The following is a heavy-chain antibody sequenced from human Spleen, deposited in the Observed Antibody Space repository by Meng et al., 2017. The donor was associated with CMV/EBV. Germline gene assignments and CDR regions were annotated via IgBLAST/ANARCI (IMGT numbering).Heavy chain of an antibody. CDR3: ARDLDYSNYIYAFDI. CDR2: VSFDGKNK. J-gene: IGHJ3*02. CDR1: GFNFNTYD. D-gene: IGHD4-11*01. V-gene: IGHV3-30*03. Sequence: GGSLRLSCATSGFNFNTYDMYWVRQAPGKGLEWVAVVSFDGKNKYYADSVKGRFNISRDNSKNTLYLQMNSLRAEDTAVYYCARDLDYSNYIYAFDIWGQGTMVTVSS.